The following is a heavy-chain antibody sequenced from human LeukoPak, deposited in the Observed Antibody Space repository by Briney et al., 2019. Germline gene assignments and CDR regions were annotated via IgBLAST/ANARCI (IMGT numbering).Heavy chain of an antibody. D-gene: IGHD6-6*01. CDR3: TTDSSSPY. CDR1: GFTFSSYG. CDR2: IKSKTDGGTT. V-gene: IGHV3-15*01. J-gene: IGHJ4*02. Sequence: RAGRSLRLSCAASGFTFSSYGMSWVRQAPGKGLEWVGRIKSKTDGGTTDYAAPVRGRFTISRAESKKTLYLKINSPKTRDTDVYYCTTDSSSPYWLQGTQVTVCS.